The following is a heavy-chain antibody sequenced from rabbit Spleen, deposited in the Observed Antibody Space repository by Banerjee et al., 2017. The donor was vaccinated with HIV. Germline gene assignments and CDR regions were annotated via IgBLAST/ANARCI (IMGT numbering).Heavy chain of an antibody. CDR1: GVSFSGNSY. J-gene: IGHJ6*01. CDR2: IDTGSSGFT. D-gene: IGHD1-1*01. CDR3: ARDTSSSFSSYGMDL. V-gene: IGHV1S40*01. Sequence: QSLEESGGDLVKPGASPTLTCIASGVSFSGNSYMRWVRQAPGKGLEWIACIDTGSSGFTYFASWAKGRFTISKTSSTTVTLQMTSLTAADTATYFCARDTSSSFSSYGMDLWGPGTLVTVS.